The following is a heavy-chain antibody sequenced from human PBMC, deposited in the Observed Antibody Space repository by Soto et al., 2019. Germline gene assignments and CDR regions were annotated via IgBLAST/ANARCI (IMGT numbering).Heavy chain of an antibody. V-gene: IGHV4-34*01. Sequence: SETLSLTCAVYGGSFSGYYWSWIRQPPGKGLEWIGEINHSGSTNYNPSLKSRVTISVDTSKNQFSLKLSSVTAADTAVYYCARGYSSSWFNYFDYWGQGTLVTVSS. D-gene: IGHD6-13*01. J-gene: IGHJ4*02. CDR3: ARGYSSSWFNYFDY. CDR2: INHSGST. CDR1: GGSFSGYY.